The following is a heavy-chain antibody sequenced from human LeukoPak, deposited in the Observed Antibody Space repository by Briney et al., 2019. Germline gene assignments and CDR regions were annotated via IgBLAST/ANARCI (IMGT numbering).Heavy chain of an antibody. D-gene: IGHD3-10*01. V-gene: IGHV1-2*06. CDR3: ARPLWFGEADAFDI. CDR1: GYTFTGYY. J-gene: IGHJ3*02. CDR2: INPKSGGA. Sequence: ASVKVSCKASGYTFTGYYMYWVRQAPGQGLEWMGLINPKSGGAIYAQNFQGRVTMTRDTSISTAYMELSRLRSDDTAVYYCARPLWFGEADAFDIWAKGQWSPSLQ.